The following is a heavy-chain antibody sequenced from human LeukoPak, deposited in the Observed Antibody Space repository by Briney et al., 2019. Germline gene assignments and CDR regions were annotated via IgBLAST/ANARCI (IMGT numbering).Heavy chain of an antibody. CDR3: ARPAYSSTLDAFDI. D-gene: IGHD6-13*01. J-gene: IGHJ3*02. Sequence: GGSLRLSCAASGFTFSSYGMHWVRQAPGKGLEWVALIRYHGSDKYYAQSVKGRFTISRDNSKNMLYLQLNSLRGEDTAMYYCARPAYSSTLDAFDIWGQGTMVTVSS. V-gene: IGHV3-30*19. CDR2: IRYHGSDK. CDR1: GFTFSSYG.